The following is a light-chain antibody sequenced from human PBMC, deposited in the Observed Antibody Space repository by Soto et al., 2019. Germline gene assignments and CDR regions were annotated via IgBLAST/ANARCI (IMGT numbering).Light chain of an antibody. CDR1: ETISTF. CDR2: AAS. V-gene: IGKV1-39*01. J-gene: IGKJ1*01. Sequence: DIQMTQSPVSLSPSVGDRVTITCRASETISTFLNWYQQKPGKDPKVLIFAASSLQSGVPSRFSGSGSGTDFDLTISGLQTEDFATYYCQQSYNITPTFGQGTKVDIK. CDR3: QQSYNITPT.